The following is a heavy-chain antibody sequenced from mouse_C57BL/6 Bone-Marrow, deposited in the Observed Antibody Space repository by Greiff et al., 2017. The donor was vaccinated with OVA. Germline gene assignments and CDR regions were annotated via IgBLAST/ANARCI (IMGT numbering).Heavy chain of an antibody. D-gene: IGHD1-1*01. CDR2: IYPRSGNT. Sequence: QVQLKESGAELARPGASVKLSCKASGYTFTSYGISWVKQRTGQGLEWIGEIYPRSGNTYYNEKFKGKATLTADKSSSTAYMELRSLTSEDSAVYYCARRGSSYLAWFAYWGQGTLVTVSA. V-gene: IGHV1-81*01. J-gene: IGHJ3*01. CDR1: GYTFTSYG. CDR3: ARRGSSYLAWFAY.